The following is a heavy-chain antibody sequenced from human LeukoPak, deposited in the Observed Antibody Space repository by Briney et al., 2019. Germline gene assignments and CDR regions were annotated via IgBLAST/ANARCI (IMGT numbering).Heavy chain of an antibody. D-gene: IGHD3-10*01. Sequence: SETLSLTRTVSGGSISSYYWSWIRQPPGKGLEWIGYIYYSGSTNYNPSLKSRVTISVDTSKNQFSLKLSSVTAADTAVYYCAGSYYYGSGTPSGPFDYWGQGTLVTVSS. CDR3: AGSYYYGSGTPSGPFDY. CDR2: IYYSGST. V-gene: IGHV4-59*01. J-gene: IGHJ4*02. CDR1: GGSISSYY.